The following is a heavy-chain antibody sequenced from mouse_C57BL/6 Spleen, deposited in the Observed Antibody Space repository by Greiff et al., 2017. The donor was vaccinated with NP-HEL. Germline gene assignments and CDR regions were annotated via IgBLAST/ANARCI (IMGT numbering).Heavy chain of an antibody. V-gene: IGHV7-3*01. J-gene: IGHJ4*01. D-gene: IGHD2-4*01. CDR3: ERWEVYYDYENAMDY. Sequence: DVQLVESGGGLVQPGGSLSLSCAASGFTFTDYYMSWVRQPPGKALEWLGFIRNKANGYTTEYSASVKGRFTISRDNSQSILYLQMNALRSDDSATYYCERWEVYYDYENAMDYWGQGTSVTVSS. CDR2: IRNKANGYTT. CDR1: GFTFTDYY.